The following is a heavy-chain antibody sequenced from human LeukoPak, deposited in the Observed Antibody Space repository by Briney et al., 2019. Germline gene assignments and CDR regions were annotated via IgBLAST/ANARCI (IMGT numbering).Heavy chain of an antibody. J-gene: IGHJ3*02. V-gene: IGHV3-7*01. D-gene: IGHD2-15*01. CDR2: INPDGSEK. Sequence: GGSLRLSCAASGITFSNYWMSWVRQAPGKGLEWVANINPDGSEKNYAHSVKGRFTISRDNAKNSLSLQMNSLRAEDTAVYYCATEPGIGYTFDIWGQGRMVTVSS. CDR1: GITFSNYW. CDR3: ATEPGIGYTFDI.